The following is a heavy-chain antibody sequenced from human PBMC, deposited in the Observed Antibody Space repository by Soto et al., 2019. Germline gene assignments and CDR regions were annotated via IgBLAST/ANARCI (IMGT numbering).Heavy chain of an antibody. CDR2: ISAYNGNT. CDR1: GYAFTSYG. V-gene: IGHV1-18*01. J-gene: IGHJ6*02. Sequence: EASVKVSCKASGYAFTSYGISWVRQAPGQGLEWMGWISAYNGNTNYAQKLQGRVTMTTDTSTSTAYMELRSLRSDDTAVYYCARDARVVVVAATRDRGSDYYYYGMDVWGQGTTVTVSS. CDR3: ARDARVVVVAATRDRGSDYYYYGMDV. D-gene: IGHD2-15*01.